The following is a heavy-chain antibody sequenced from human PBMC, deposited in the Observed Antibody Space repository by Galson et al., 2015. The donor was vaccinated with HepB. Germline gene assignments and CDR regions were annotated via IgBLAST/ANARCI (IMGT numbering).Heavy chain of an antibody. D-gene: IGHD4-23*01. J-gene: IGHJ2*01. V-gene: IGHV3-30*04. Sequence: SLRLSCAASGFTFSSYAMHWVRQAPGKGLEWVAVISYDGSNKYYADSVKGRFTISRDNSKNTLYLQMNSLRAEDTAVYYCARDYGGNSEGYFDLWGRGTLVTVSS. CDR2: ISYDGSNK. CDR3: ARDYGGNSEGYFDL. CDR1: GFTFSSYA.